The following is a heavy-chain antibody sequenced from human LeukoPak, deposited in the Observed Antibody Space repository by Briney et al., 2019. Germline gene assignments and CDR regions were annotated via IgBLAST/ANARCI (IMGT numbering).Heavy chain of an antibody. CDR1: GYTFSSYG. Sequence: VASVKVSFKASGYTFSSYGFSWVRQAPGQGLEWVGWISAYSGNTNYAQKLQGRVTMTTDTSTSTAYMELRSLRSDDTAVYYCARDKRGTATQGSFDYWGQGTLVTVSS. D-gene: IGHD5-24*01. CDR2: ISAYSGNT. CDR3: ARDKRGTATQGSFDY. J-gene: IGHJ4*02. V-gene: IGHV1-18*01.